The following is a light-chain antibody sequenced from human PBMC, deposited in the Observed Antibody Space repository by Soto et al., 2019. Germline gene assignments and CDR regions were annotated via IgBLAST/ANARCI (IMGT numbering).Light chain of an antibody. J-gene: IGKJ1*01. CDR2: EAS. V-gene: IGKV1-5*03. CDR1: QSISIY. Sequence: DIQMTQSPSSLSASVGYRVTITCRASQSISIYLNWYQQKPGKAPNLLIHEASNLEDGVPSRFSGRGSGTEFTLTISSLQPDDFATYYCHQYSSYSWTFGQGTKVDIK. CDR3: HQYSSYSWT.